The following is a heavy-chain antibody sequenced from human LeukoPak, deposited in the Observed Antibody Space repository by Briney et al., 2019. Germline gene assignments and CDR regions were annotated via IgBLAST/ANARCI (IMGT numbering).Heavy chain of an antibody. V-gene: IGHV1-69*06. CDR1: GGTFSSYA. CDR3: ATIDLPGEGNIVATRAEVRYFDY. CDR2: IIPIFDTA. J-gene: IGHJ4*02. Sequence: PGASVKVSCKTSGGTFSSYAISWVRQAPGQGLEWIGDIIPIFDTANYAQKFQGRVTMTEDTSTDTAYMELSSLRSDDTAVYYCATIDLPGEGNIVATRAEVRYFDYWGQGTLVTVSS. D-gene: IGHD5-12*01.